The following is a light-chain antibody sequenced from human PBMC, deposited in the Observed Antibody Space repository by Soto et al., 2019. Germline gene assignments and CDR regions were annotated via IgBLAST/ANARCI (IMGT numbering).Light chain of an antibody. J-gene: IGKJ1*01. CDR3: QQYNRWPWT. CDR2: AAS. Sequence: EVVMTQSPATLSVSPGERVTLSCRASESVSNNLAWYQQKPGQAPRLLIHAASSRATGIPARLSGTGAGTEFTLTISSLQSEDFAVYYCQQYNRWPWTFGQGTKVELK. V-gene: IGKV3-15*01. CDR1: ESVSNN.